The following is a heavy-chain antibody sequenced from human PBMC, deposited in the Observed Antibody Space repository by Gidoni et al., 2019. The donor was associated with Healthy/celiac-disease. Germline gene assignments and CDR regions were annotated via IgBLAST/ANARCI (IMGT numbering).Heavy chain of an antibody. D-gene: IGHD2-21*02. CDR1: GGSISSSSYY. CDR3: ARPGGDGMVAL. J-gene: IGHJ4*02. Sequence: QLQLQESGPGLVKPSETLSLTCTVSGGSISSSSYYWGWIRQPPGKGLEWIGSIYYSGSTYSNPSLKSRVTISVDTSKNQFSLKLSSVTAADTAVYYCARPGGDGMVALWGQGTLVTVSS. CDR2: IYYSGST. V-gene: IGHV4-39*01.